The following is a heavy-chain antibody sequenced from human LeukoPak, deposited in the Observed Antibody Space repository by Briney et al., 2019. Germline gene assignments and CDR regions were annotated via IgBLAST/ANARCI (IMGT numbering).Heavy chain of an antibody. D-gene: IGHD2-15*01. J-gene: IGHJ6*03. CDR3: ARETQDRYYYMDV. CDR1: GFTFSSYG. V-gene: IGHV3-74*01. CDR2: INSDGSST. Sequence: PGGSLRLSCAASGFTFSSYGMSWVRQAPGKGLVWVSRINSDGSSTSYADSVKGRFTISRDNAKNTLYLQMNSLRAEDTAVYYCARETQDRYYYMDVWGKGTTVTVSS.